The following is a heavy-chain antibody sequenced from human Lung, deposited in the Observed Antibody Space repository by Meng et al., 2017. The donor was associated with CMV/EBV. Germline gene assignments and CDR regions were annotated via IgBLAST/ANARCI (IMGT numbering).Heavy chain of an antibody. CDR2: VFYTGST. Sequence: SXTXSLTCTVSGASITDYYWIWIRQPPGKAPQYIGDVFYTGSTTYNPSLKGRVIISLDSSKSQFSLKLSSVTAADTAVYYCARVQAGSFAVWGQGTMVTVSS. J-gene: IGHJ3*01. CDR1: GASITDYY. CDR3: ARVQAGSFAV. V-gene: IGHV4-59*01.